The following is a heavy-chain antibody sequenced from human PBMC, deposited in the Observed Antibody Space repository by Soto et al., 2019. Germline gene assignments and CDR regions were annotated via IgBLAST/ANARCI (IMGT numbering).Heavy chain of an antibody. Sequence: SLTSTVYGDSMSSGGYYWSWIRQHPGKGLEWIGYIYYSGSTYYNPSLKSRVTISVDTSKNQFSLKLSSVTAADTAVYYWARRRENHGYYLMDGWGKGNTVTV. V-gene: IGHV4-31*03. CDR3: ARRRENHGYYLMDG. J-gene: IGHJ6*04. CDR1: GDSMSSGGYY. CDR2: IYYSGST.